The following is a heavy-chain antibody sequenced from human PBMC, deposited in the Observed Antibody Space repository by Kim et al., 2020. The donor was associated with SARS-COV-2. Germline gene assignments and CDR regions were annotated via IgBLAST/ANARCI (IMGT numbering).Heavy chain of an antibody. D-gene: IGHD3-10*01. CDR3: AKDREYYGHEDLHY. V-gene: IGHV3-30*18. CDR2: ISYDGSNK. CDR1: GFTFSSYG. Sequence: GGSLRLSCAASGFTFSSYGMHWVRQAPGKGLEWVAVISYDGSNKYYADSVKGRFTISRDNSKNTLYLQMNSLRAEDTAVYYCAKDREYYGHEDLHYWGQGTLVTVSS. J-gene: IGHJ4*02.